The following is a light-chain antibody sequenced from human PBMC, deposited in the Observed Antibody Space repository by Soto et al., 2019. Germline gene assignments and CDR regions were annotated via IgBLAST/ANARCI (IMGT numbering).Light chain of an antibody. V-gene: IGLV2-23*03. CDR2: EGS. Sequence: QSVLTQPASVSGSPGQSITISCTGTSSDVGSYNLVSWYQQYPGKAPKLMIYEGSKRPSGVSNRFSGSKSGNTASLTISGLQAEDEADYYCCSFAGSSTFAFGGGTKVTVL. CDR1: SSDVGSYNL. CDR3: CSFAGSSTFA. J-gene: IGLJ2*01.